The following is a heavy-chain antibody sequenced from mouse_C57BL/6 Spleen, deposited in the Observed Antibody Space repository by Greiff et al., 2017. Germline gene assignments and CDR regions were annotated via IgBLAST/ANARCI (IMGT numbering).Heavy chain of an antibody. Sequence: VQLQQSGPELVKPGASVKISCKASGYSFTDYNMNWVKQSNGKSLEWIGVINPNYGTTSYNQKFKGKATLTVDQSSSTAYMQLNSLTSEDSAVYYCARERELNELRGWYFDVWGTGTTVTVSS. CDR3: ARERELNELRGWYFDV. J-gene: IGHJ1*03. V-gene: IGHV1-39*01. CDR1: GYSFTDYN. CDR2: INPNYGTT.